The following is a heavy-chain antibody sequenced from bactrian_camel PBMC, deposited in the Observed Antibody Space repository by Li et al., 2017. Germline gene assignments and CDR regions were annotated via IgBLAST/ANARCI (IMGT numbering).Heavy chain of an antibody. CDR2: IDNEGDT. CDR1: GRTISDLS. Sequence: VQLVESGGGSAQTGGSLRLSCAVHGRTISDLSMGWFRQAPGKEREGVASIDNEGDTRYGDAVKGRFTISKDIAKNTVHLQMNSLKTEDTATYYCAANSGPWFVRADYCTGLSDFTYWGRGTQVTVS. CDR3: AANSGPWFVRADYCTGLSDFTY. D-gene: IGHD3*01. V-gene: IGHV3S10*01. J-gene: IGHJ4*01.